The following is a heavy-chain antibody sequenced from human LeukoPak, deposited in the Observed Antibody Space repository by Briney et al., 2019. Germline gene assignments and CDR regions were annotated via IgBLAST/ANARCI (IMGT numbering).Heavy chain of an antibody. CDR1: GGSISSSSYY. V-gene: IGHV4-39*01. J-gene: IGHJ6*02. CDR3: ARLGLDGMDV. CDR2: VYYSGST. Sequence: SETLSLTCIVSGGSISSSSYYWGWVRQPPGKGLQWIGSVYYSGSTYYDPSLKSRVTISIDTSKKQFSLRLSSVTAADTAVYYCARLGLDGMDVWGQGTTVIVSS.